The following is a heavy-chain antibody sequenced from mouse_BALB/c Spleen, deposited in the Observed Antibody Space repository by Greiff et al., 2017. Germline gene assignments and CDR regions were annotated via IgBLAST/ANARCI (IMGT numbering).Heavy chain of an antibody. J-gene: IGHJ4*01. CDR3: ARIGLDYDEGAMDY. CDR1: GFSLTSYG. CDR2: IWSGGST. Sequence: VHLVESGPGLVQPSQSLSITCTVSGFSLTSYGVHWVRQSPGKGLEWLGVIWSGGSTDYNAAFISRLSISKDNSKSQVFFKMNSLQANDTAIYYCARIGLDYDEGAMDYWGQGTSVTVSS. D-gene: IGHD2-4*01. V-gene: IGHV2-2*02.